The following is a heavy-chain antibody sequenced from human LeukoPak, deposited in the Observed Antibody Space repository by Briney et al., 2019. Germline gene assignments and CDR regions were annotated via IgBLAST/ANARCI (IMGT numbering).Heavy chain of an antibody. V-gene: IGHV4-34*01. Sequence: SETLSLTCAVYGGSFSGYYWSWIRQPPGEGLEWIGEINHGGSTSYNPSLKSRVAISVDTSKNQFSLKLTSVTAADTAVYYCARDGRYCSTTNCHAGEGWFDPWGQGTLVTVSS. J-gene: IGHJ5*02. CDR2: INHGGST. D-gene: IGHD2-2*01. CDR3: ARDGRYCSTTNCHAGEGWFDP. CDR1: GGSFSGYY.